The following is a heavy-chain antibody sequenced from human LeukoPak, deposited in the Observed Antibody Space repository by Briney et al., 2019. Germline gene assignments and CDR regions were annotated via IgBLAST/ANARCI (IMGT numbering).Heavy chain of an antibody. Sequence: GGSLRLSCAASGFTFSSYSMNWVRQAPGQGLEWVSSISSSSSYIYYADSVKGRFTISRDNAKNSLYLQMNSLRAEDTAVYYCARDVDTAMVTGFYFDYWGQGTLVTVSS. V-gene: IGHV3-21*01. CDR1: GFTFSSYS. CDR3: ARDVDTAMVTGFYFDY. D-gene: IGHD5-18*01. J-gene: IGHJ4*02. CDR2: ISSSSSYI.